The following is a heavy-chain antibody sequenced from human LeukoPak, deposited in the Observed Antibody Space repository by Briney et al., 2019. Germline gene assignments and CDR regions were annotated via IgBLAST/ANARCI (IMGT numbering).Heavy chain of an antibody. Sequence: SETLSLTCTVSGGSISSSSYYWGWIRQPPGKGLEWIGRIHTSGSTKYNPSLKSRVTLSVDNSKNQFSLKLSSVTAADTAVYYCARDRGEYSYAYDYWGQGTLVTVSS. D-gene: IGHD5-18*01. J-gene: IGHJ4*02. CDR3: ARDRGEYSYAYDY. CDR2: IHTSGST. V-gene: IGHV4-61*05. CDR1: GGSISSSSYY.